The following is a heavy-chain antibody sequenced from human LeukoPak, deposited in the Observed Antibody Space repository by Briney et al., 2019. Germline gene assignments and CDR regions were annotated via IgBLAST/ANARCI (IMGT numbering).Heavy chain of an antibody. J-gene: IGHJ3*02. V-gene: IGHV4-39*07. CDR1: GGSISTSLYY. CDR2: IYYSGST. CDR3: ARADGSAYDDAFDI. Sequence: PSETLSLTCTVSGGSISTSLYYWGWIRQPPGKVLEWIGSIYYSGSTYDNPSLKSRVTISVDTSKNQFSLNLSSVTAADTAVYYCARADGSAYDDAFDIWGQGTMVTVSS. D-gene: IGHD3-22*01.